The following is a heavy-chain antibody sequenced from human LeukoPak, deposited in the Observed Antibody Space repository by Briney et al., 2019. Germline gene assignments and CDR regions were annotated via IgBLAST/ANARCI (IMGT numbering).Heavy chain of an antibody. J-gene: IGHJ4*02. V-gene: IGHV4-61*02. CDR1: GGSISSGSYY. Sequence: SETLSLTCTVSGGSISSGSYYWSWIRQPAGKGLEWIGRIYTSGSTNYNPSLKSRITMSVDTSKNQFSLKLSSVIAADTAVYYCARLSSYYDSTDYWGQGTLVTVSS. CDR2: IYTSGST. CDR3: ARLSSYYDSTDY. D-gene: IGHD3-22*01.